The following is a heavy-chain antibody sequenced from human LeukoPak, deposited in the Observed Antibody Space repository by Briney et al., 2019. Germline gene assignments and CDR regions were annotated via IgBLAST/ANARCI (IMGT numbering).Heavy chain of an antibody. Sequence: GGSLRLSCAASGFTFSSYAMSWVRQAPGKGPEWVSAISGSGGSTYYADSVKGRFTISRDNSKNTLYLQMNSLRAEDTAVYYCAKRYCSGGSCYMGFDYWGQGTLVTVSS. J-gene: IGHJ4*02. CDR3: AKRYCSGGSCYMGFDY. V-gene: IGHV3-23*01. CDR1: GFTFSSYA. D-gene: IGHD2-15*01. CDR2: ISGSGGST.